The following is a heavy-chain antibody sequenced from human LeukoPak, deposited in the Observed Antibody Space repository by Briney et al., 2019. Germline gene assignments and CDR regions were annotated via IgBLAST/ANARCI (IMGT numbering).Heavy chain of an antibody. Sequence: GGSLRLSCAASKFAFSSYAMSWVRQAPGKGLEWVSAISGGGGNTYYADSVKGRFTISRDNSKNTLYLQMNSLRAEDTAVYYCGKNRYNGRLFPFCFRGQGTMVTVSS. CDR2: ISGGGGNT. J-gene: IGHJ3*01. CDR1: KFAFSSYA. D-gene: IGHD1-26*01. V-gene: IGHV3-23*01. CDR3: GKNRYNGRLFPFCF.